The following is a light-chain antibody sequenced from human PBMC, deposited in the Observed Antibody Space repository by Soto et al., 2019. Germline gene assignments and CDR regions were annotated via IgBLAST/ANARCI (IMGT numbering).Light chain of an antibody. V-gene: IGKV2-28*01. CDR2: LGS. CDR3: RQARQTQT. CDR1: HILLHSNGYNY. Sequence: EIVVTQKPLSLPVTPGEPASISCISIHILLHSNGYNYLDWYLQKPGQSPQLLIYLGSNRASGVPDRFSGSGSGTDFTLKISRVEAEDVGVYYCRQARQTQTFGQGTNVAI. J-gene: IGKJ1*01.